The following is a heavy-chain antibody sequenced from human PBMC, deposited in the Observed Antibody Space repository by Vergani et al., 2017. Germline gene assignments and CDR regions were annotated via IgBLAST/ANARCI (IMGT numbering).Heavy chain of an antibody. D-gene: IGHD6-19*01. Sequence: QVQLQQWGAGLLKPSETLSLICAVYGGSFSGYYWSWIRQPPGKGLEWIGEINHSGNTNYNPSLKSRVTISVDTSKNQFSLKLSSVTAADTAVYYCARRYSSGCLGYWGQGTLVTVSS. CDR1: GGSFSGYY. J-gene: IGHJ4*02. CDR3: ARRYSSGCLGY. CDR2: INHSGNT. V-gene: IGHV4-34*01.